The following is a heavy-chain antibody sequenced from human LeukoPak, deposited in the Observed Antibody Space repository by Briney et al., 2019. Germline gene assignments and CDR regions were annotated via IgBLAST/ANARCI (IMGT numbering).Heavy chain of an antibody. CDR1: GYTFTSYY. D-gene: IGHD2-2*01. CDR3: ARDEGYCSSTSCPPPNYYYYYGMDV. J-gene: IGHJ6*02. CDR2: ISAYNGNT. V-gene: IGHV1-18*04. Sequence: GASVKVSCKASGYTFTSYYIHWVRQAPGQGLEWMGWISAYNGNTNYAQKLQGRVTMTTDTSTSTAYMELRSLRSDDTAVYYCARDEGYCSSTSCPPPNYYYYYGMDVWGQGTTVTVSS.